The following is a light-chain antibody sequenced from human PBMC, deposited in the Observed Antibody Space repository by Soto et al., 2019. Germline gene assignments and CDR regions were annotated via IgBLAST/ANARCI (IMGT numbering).Light chain of an antibody. CDR3: ISYTSSGTHWV. CDR1: SSDIGTYNY. V-gene: IGLV2-14*01. Sequence: QSALTQPASVSGSPGQSITISCTGSSSDIGTYNYLSWYQQHPGKAPELMIYEVSDRPSGISNRFSGSKSGNTASLTISGLQAEDEADYYCISYTSSGTHWVFGGGTTLTVL. CDR2: EVS. J-gene: IGLJ3*02.